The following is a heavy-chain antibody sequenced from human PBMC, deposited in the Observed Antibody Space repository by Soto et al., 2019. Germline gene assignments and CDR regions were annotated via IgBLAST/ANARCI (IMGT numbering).Heavy chain of an antibody. CDR2: IYYSGRT. D-gene: IGHD6-6*01. J-gene: IGHJ4*02. CDR3: ARDRSNSPDYFDF. CDR1: GGSIDNYEYY. Sequence: QVQLQESGPGLVKPSQTLSLTCTVSGGSIDNYEYYWTWIRQPPGKGLEWVGHIYYSGRTSYNPSLNSRLTISLDTSKNQFSLRLTSVSAADTAMYYCARDRSNSPDYFDFWGQGTLVTVSS. V-gene: IGHV4-30-4*01.